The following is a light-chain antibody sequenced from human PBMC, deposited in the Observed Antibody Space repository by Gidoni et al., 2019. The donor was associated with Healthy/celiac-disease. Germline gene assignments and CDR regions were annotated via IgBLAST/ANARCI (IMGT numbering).Light chain of an antibody. CDR3: QQYYSTPIT. CDR1: QSVLYSSNNKNY. CDR2: WAS. V-gene: IGKV4-1*01. J-gene: IGKJ4*01. Sequence: DLFMTQSPDSLAVSLGERATINCKSSQSVLYSSNNKNYLAWYQQKPGQPPKLLIYWASTRESGVPDRFSGSGSGTDFTLTISSQQAEDVAVYYCQQYYSTPITFGGGTKVEIK.